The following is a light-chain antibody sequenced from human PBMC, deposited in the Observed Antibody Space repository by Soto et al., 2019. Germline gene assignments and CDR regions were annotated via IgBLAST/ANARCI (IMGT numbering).Light chain of an antibody. J-gene: IGKJ4*01. CDR1: QSVSNSL. CDR2: DAS. CDR3: HQYGSSRLS. Sequence: EIVLTQSPGTLSLSPGERATLSCRASQSVSNSLLAWYQQKPGQAPRLLIYDASSRATGTPYRFSGSGSGTDFTLTISRLEPQDFAVYYCHQYGSSRLSFGGGTKVEI. V-gene: IGKV3-20*01.